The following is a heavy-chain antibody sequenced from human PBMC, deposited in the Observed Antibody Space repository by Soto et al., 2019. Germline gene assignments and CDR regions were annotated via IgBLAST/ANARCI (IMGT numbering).Heavy chain of an antibody. V-gene: IGHV1-69*13. Sequence: SVKLSCKACGGSISSYAISWVRQAPKQGLEWMGGIIPIFGTANYAQKFQGRVTITADESTSTAYMELSSLRSEDTAVYYCARDRGDVLRYFDWFGSYYGMDVWGQGTTVTVSS. D-gene: IGHD3-9*01. J-gene: IGHJ6*02. CDR1: GGSISSYA. CDR2: IIPIFGTA. CDR3: ARDRGDVLRYFDWFGSYYGMDV.